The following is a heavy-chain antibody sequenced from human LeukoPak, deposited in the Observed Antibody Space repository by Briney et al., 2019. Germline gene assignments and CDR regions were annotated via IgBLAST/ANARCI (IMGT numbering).Heavy chain of an antibody. Sequence: ASVKVSCKASGYTFTSYGVSWVRQAPGQGLEWMGWISAYNGNTNYAQKLQGRVTMTTDTSTNTAYMELRSLRSDDTAVYYCARGTYYYDSSGYLFDYWGQGTLVTVSS. J-gene: IGHJ4*02. CDR2: ISAYNGNT. CDR1: GYTFTSYG. V-gene: IGHV1-18*01. CDR3: ARGTYYYDSSGYLFDY. D-gene: IGHD3-22*01.